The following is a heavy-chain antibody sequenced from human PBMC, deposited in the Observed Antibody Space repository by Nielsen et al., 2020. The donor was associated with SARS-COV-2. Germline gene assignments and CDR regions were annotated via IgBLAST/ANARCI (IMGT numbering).Heavy chain of an antibody. CDR2: IRSKANSYAT. CDR3: TSRGYSGYGTKTSSYYFDY. V-gene: IGHV3-73*01. D-gene: IGHD5-12*01. CDR1: GFTFSGSA. Sequence: GESLKISCAASGFTFSGSAMHWVRQASGKGLEWVGRIRSKANSYATAYAASVKGRFTISRDDSKNTAYLQMNSLKAEDTAVYYCTSRGYSGYGTKTSSYYFDYWGQGTLVTVSS. J-gene: IGHJ4*02.